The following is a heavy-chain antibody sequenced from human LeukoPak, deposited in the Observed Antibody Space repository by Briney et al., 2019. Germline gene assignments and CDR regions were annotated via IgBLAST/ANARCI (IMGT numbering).Heavy chain of an antibody. Sequence: PSETLSLTCTVSGVSISSSYSYWGWIRQPPGMGLEWIGSIYYTGNTYYNASLKSQVSISIDTSKKQFSLKLTSVTAADTAVYYCARQTGSGLFILPGGQGTLVTVSS. CDR3: ARQTGSGLFILP. V-gene: IGHV4-39*01. CDR1: GVSISSSYSY. CDR2: IYYTGNT. J-gene: IGHJ4*02. D-gene: IGHD3/OR15-3a*01.